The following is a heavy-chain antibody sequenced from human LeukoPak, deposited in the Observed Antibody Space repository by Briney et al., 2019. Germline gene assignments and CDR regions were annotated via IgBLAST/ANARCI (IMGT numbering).Heavy chain of an antibody. J-gene: IGHJ4*02. V-gene: IGHV3-21*01. CDR2: ISSSGSYI. CDR1: GFTFRTYG. Sequence: PGGSLRLSCAASGFTFRTYGMNWVRQAPGKGLEWVSFISSSGSYIYYADSVKGRFTISRDNAANSLYLQMNSLRAEDTAVYYCARVGGYNSVDYWGQGTLVTVSS. D-gene: IGHD5-24*01. CDR3: ARVGGYNSVDY.